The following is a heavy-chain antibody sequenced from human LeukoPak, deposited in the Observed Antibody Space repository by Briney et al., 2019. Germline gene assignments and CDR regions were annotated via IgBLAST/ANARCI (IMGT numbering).Heavy chain of an antibody. CDR1: GYTFTAYY. Sequence: SVKVSCKASGYTFTAYYIHWLRQAPGQGLEWMGGIIPIFGTANYAQKLQGRVTITADESTSTAYMELGSLRSEDTAVYFCVNAVVGTEYNWFDLWGGGTRVSVSS. CDR3: VNAVVGTEYNWFDL. V-gene: IGHV1-69*13. CDR2: IIPIFGTA. J-gene: IGHJ5*02. D-gene: IGHD6-19*01.